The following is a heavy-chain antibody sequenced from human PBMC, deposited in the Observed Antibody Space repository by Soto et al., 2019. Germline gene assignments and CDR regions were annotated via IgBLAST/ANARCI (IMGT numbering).Heavy chain of an antibody. CDR1: GCTFRSYA. CDR2: IIPIFGTA. CDR3: ARAPPAAAGAYYFDY. V-gene: IGHV1-69*01. J-gene: IGHJ4*02. Sequence: QVQLVQSGAEVKKPGSSVTVSCKASGCTFRSYAISWVRQAPGQGLEWMGGIIPIFGTANYAQKFQGRVTITADESTSTAYMELSSLRSEDTAVYYCARAPPAAAGAYYFDYWGQGTLVTGSS. D-gene: IGHD6-13*01.